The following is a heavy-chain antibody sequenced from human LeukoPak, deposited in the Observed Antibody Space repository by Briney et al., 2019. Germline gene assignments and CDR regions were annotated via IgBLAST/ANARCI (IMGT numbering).Heavy chain of an antibody. CDR1: GGSISSYY. V-gene: IGHV4-59*12. J-gene: IGHJ5*02. CDR3: ARGYYDYVWGSYRYEFWFDP. D-gene: IGHD3-16*02. Sequence: SETLSLTCTVSGGSISSYYWSWIRQPPGKGLEWIGYIYYSGSTNYNPSLKSRVTISVDTSKNQFSLKLSSVTAADTAVYYCARGYYDYVWGSYRYEFWFDPWGQGTLVTVSS. CDR2: IYYSGST.